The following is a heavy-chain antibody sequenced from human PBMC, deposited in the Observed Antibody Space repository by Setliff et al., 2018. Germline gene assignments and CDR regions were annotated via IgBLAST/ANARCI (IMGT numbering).Heavy chain of an antibody. CDR3: ARTCSGSGCYAGLES. V-gene: IGHV3-33*08. J-gene: IGHJ4*02. Sequence: PGGSLRLSCAASGFTFSSHRMHWVRQAPGKGLEWVAVIWDDGGNKYHADSVKGRFTISRDNSKNTMYLQMNSLRPKDTAVYYCARTCSGSGCYAGLESWGQGTPVTVSS. CDR1: GFTFSSHR. D-gene: IGHD2-15*01. CDR2: IWDDGGNK.